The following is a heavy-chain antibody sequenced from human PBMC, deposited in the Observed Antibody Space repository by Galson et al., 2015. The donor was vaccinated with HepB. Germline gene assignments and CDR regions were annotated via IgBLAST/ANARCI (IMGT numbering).Heavy chain of an antibody. CDR2: ISAYNGNT. V-gene: IGHV1-18*01. J-gene: IGHJ3*02. CDR1: GYTFTSYG. Sequence: SVKVSCKASGYTFTSYGISWVRQAPGQGLEWMEWISAYNGNTNYAQKLQGRVTMTTDTSTSTAYMELRSLRSDDTAVYYCARDHYDSSGYYHNDAFDIWGQGTMVTVSS. D-gene: IGHD3-22*01. CDR3: ARDHYDSSGYYHNDAFDI.